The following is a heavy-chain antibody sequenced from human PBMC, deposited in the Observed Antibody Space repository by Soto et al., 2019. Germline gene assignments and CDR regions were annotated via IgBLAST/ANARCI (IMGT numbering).Heavy chain of an antibody. Sequence: EVQLLESGGGLVQPGGSLRLSCAASGFTFTTFAMSWVRQPPGKGLEWVSGISSSGDIPYYADSVKGRFTISRDQSKNTVYLQMSSLRAEDTALYDCAKVNSIVGDGDHDYWGQGTLVSVSS. CDR2: ISSSGDIP. D-gene: IGHD4-17*01. V-gene: IGHV3-23*01. J-gene: IGHJ4*02. CDR1: GFTFTTFA. CDR3: AKVNSIVGDGDHDY.